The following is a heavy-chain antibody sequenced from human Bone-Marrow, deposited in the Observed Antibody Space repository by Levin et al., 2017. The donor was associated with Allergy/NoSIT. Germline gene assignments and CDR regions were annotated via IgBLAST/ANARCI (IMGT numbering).Heavy chain of an antibody. Sequence: SETLSLTCAVSGGSISSGGYSWSWIRQPPGKGLEWIGHIYHSGSTYYNPSLKSRVTISVDRSKNPFSLKLNSVTAADTAAYYCAREYSSGRTNWFDPWGQGTLVTVAS. CDR3: AREYSSGRTNWFDP. J-gene: IGHJ5*02. D-gene: IGHD6-19*01. CDR2: IYHSGST. V-gene: IGHV4-30-2*01. CDR1: GGSISSGGYS.